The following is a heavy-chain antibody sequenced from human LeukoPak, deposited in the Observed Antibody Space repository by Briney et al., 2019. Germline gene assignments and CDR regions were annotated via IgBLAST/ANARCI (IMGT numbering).Heavy chain of an antibody. Sequence: SETLSLTCTVSGGSISSYYWSWIRQPPGKGLEWIGYIYYSGSTNYNPSLKSRVTISVDTSKNQFSLKLSSVTAADTALYYCARESGMGDYVDYWGQGTLVTVSS. CDR3: ARESGMGDYVDY. CDR1: GGSISSYY. CDR2: IYYSGST. D-gene: IGHD5-18*01. V-gene: IGHV4-59*01. J-gene: IGHJ4*02.